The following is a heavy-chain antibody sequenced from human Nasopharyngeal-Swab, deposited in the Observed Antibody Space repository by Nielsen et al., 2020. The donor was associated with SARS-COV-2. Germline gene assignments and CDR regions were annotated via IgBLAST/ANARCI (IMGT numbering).Heavy chain of an antibody. CDR3: AKDSGLLWFGISDY. Sequence: GGSLRLSCAASGFTFSSYGMHWVRQAPGKGLEWVAFIRYDGSNKYYADSVKGRFTISRDNSKNTLYLQMNSPRAEDTAVYYCAKDSGLLWFGISDYWGQGTLVTVSS. D-gene: IGHD3-10*01. CDR2: IRYDGSNK. J-gene: IGHJ4*02. CDR1: GFTFSSYG. V-gene: IGHV3-30*02.